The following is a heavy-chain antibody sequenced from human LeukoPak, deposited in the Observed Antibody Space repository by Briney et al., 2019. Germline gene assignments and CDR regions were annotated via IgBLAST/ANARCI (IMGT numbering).Heavy chain of an antibody. CDR2: ISSSSSYK. CDR3: AREEPGDY. D-gene: IGHD1-14*01. CDR1: GFTFSSYG. J-gene: IGHJ4*02. V-gene: IGHV3-21*01. Sequence: GGSLRLSCAASGFTFSSYGMNWVRQAPGKGLEWVSSISSSSSYKYYADSVKGRFTISRDNAKNSLYLQMNSLRVEDTAVYYCAREEPGDYWGQGTLVTVSS.